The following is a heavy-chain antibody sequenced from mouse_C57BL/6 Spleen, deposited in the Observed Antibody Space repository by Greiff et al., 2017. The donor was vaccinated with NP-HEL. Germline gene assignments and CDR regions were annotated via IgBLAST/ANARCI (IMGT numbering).Heavy chain of an antibody. CDR1: GYAFSSSW. CDR2: IYPGDGDT. Sequence: QVQLQQSGPELVKPGASVKISCKASGYAFSSSWMNWVKQRPGKGLEWIGRIYPGDGDTNYNGKFKGKATLTADKSSSTAYMQLSSLTSEDSAVYFCVRGDYGSSHWYFEVWGTGTTVTVSS. CDR3: VRGDYGSSHWYFEV. V-gene: IGHV1-82*01. D-gene: IGHD1-1*01. J-gene: IGHJ1*03.